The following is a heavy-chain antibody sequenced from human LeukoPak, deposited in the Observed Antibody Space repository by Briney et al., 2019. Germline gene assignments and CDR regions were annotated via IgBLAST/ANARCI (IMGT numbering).Heavy chain of an antibody. D-gene: IGHD1-26*01. J-gene: IGHJ5*02. Sequence: SETLSLTCAVYGVSFRGYYWSWIRQPPGKGLEWIGEINHSGSTNYNPSLKSRVTISVDTSKNQFSLTLSSVTAADTAVYYCARRGRRKTESGPWGQGTLVTVSS. CDR1: GVSFRGYY. V-gene: IGHV4-34*01. CDR3: ARRGRRKTESGP. CDR2: INHSGST.